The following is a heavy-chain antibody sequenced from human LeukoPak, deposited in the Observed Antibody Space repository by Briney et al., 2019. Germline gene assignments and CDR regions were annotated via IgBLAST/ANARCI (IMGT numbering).Heavy chain of an antibody. D-gene: IGHD6-19*01. J-gene: IGHJ5*02. Sequence: GGSLRLSCAASGFTFDDYAMHWVRQAPGKGLEWVSGISWNSGSIGYADSVKGRFTISRDNAKNSLYLQMNSLRAEDTALYYCAEGANVAVAGTYWFDPWGQGTLVTVSS. V-gene: IGHV3-9*01. CDR3: AEGANVAVAGTYWFDP. CDR2: ISWNSGSI. CDR1: GFTFDDYA.